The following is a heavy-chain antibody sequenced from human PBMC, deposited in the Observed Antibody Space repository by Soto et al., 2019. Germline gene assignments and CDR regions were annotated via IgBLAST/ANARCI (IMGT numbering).Heavy chain of an antibody. Sequence: SETLSLTCAVYGGSFSGYYWSWIRQPPGKGLEWIGEINHSGSTNYNPSLRSRVTISLDTSKNQFSLKLSSVTVADTAVYYCARGAMTYYFDNWGQGTLVTVSS. J-gene: IGHJ4*02. CDR1: GGSFSGYY. CDR3: ARGAMTYYFDN. CDR2: INHSGST. V-gene: IGHV4-34*01.